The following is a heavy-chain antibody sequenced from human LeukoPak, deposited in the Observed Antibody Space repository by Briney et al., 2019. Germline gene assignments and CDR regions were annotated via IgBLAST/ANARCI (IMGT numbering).Heavy chain of an antibody. CDR1: GFTFSSYW. CDR2: INSDGSII. J-gene: IGHJ4*02. CDR3: ARDPAPRGGSCHDY. Sequence: GGSLRLSCAASGFTFSSYWMHWVRQAPGKGLVWVSRINSDGSIINYADSVKGRFTISRDNAKNTLYLQMNSLRAEDTAVYYCARDPAPRGGSCHDYWGQGTLVTVSS. V-gene: IGHV3-74*01. D-gene: IGHD2-15*01.